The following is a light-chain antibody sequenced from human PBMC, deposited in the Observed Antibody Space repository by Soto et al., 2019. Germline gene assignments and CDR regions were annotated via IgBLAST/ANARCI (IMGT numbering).Light chain of an antibody. V-gene: IGKV3-20*01. CDR2: GAS. CDR3: QQYAALPLT. J-gene: IGKJ4*01. CDR1: QSVSNSF. Sequence: EIFLTQSPGTLSLSPGERATLSCRASQSVSNSFLAWYQQKPGQAPRLLIYGASSRVPGIPDRFSGSGSGTDFTLTISRLEHEDFAAYPCQQYAALPLTLGGGTKVDIK.